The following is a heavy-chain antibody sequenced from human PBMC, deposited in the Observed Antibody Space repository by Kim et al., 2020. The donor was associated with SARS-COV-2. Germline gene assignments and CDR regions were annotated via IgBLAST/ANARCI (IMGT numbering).Heavy chain of an antibody. CDR3: ARPVSGDSTGWIPDY. J-gene: IGHJ4*02. Sequence: GESLKISCKGSGYIFSNYWIGWVRQMPGKGLEWMGLVYPGDSYIRYSPSFQGQVTISADKSISTAFLQWSSLKVSDTAMYFCARPVSGDSTGWIPDYWGQGTLVTVSA. CDR1: GYIFSNYW. CDR2: VYPGDSYI. V-gene: IGHV5-51*01. D-gene: IGHD6-19*01.